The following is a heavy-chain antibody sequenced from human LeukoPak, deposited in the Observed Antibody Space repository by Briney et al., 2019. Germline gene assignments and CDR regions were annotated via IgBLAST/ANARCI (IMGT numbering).Heavy chain of an antibody. CDR2: ISGGGDGT. CDR3: AKSPVSSCRASFCYPFDY. J-gene: IGHJ4*02. Sequence: PGGSLRLSCAASGFTFSSYGMHWVRQVPGKGLEWVSAISGGGDGTYYADSVKGRFTMSRDNSRNTLDLQVNTLRAEDTAVCVRAKSPVSSCRASFCYPFDYWGRETRSPSPQ. D-gene: IGHD2-15*01. CDR1: GFTFSSYG. V-gene: IGHV3-23*01.